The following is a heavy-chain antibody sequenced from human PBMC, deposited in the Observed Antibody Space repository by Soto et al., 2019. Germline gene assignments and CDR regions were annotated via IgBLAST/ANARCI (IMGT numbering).Heavy chain of an antibody. Sequence: PGESLKISCKGSGYSFTDYWIGWVRQMPGKGLEWMGIIYPGDSDTRYSPSFQGQVTISADKSISTAYLQWSSLKASDTAMYYCARIVATIEHPQFTTNYYYYYGMDVWGQGTTVTVSS. J-gene: IGHJ6*02. CDR2: IYPGDSDT. V-gene: IGHV5-51*01. CDR3: ARIVATIEHPQFTTNYYYYYGMDV. CDR1: GYSFTDYW. D-gene: IGHD5-12*01.